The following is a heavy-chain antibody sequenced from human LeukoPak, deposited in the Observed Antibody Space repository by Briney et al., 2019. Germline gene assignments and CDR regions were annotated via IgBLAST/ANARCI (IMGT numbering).Heavy chain of an antibody. CDR1: GGSLSSYY. D-gene: IGHD5-12*01. V-gene: IGHV4-4*07. Sequence: SETLSLTCTVSGGSLSSYYWSWIRQPAGKGLEWIGRIYTSGSTNYNPSLKSRVTMSVDTSKNQFSLKLSSVTAADTAVYYCARDLSLRLPHYYYYYMDVWGKGTTVTVSS. CDR3: ARDLSLRLPHYYYYYMDV. J-gene: IGHJ6*03. CDR2: IYTSGST.